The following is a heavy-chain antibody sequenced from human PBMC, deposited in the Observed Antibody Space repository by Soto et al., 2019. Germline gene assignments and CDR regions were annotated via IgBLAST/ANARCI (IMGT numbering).Heavy chain of an antibody. D-gene: IGHD6-19*01. CDR2: LSSDESTE. Sequence: QVQLVESGGGVVQPGRSLRLSCAASGFTFSDFAMHWVRQAPGKGLEWVAVLSSDESTEYYVDSVKGRFTISRDTSKNTLYLQMNSLKDDDTAVYYCARGRIDSRGWYFDNWGQGTLVTVSS. J-gene: IGHJ4*02. V-gene: IGHV3-30-3*01. CDR3: ARGRIDSRGWYFDN. CDR1: GFTFSDFA.